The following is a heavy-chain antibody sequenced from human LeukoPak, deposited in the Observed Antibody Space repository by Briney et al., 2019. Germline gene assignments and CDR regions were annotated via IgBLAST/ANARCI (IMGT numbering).Heavy chain of an antibody. CDR2: INHSGGT. Sequence: KPSXXLSLTCAVYGGSFSAYYWSWIRQPPGKGLEWIGEINHSGGTNYNPSLKSRVTISVDTSKNQFSLKLSSVTAADTAVYYCTVDTSLTAYWGQGTLVTVSS. V-gene: IGHV4-34*01. CDR3: TVDTSLTAY. CDR1: GGSFSAYY. J-gene: IGHJ4*02. D-gene: IGHD2-2*01.